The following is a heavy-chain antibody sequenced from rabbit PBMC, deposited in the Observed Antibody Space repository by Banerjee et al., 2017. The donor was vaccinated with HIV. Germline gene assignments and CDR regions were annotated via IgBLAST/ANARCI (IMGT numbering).Heavy chain of an antibody. CDR3: ARRADYAGGGNFNL. CDR1: GFSFSSGYD. D-gene: IGHD4-2*01. Sequence: QSLEESGGGLVQPEGSLTLTCTASGFSFSSGYDICWVRQAPGKGLEWIACINTSSGNTVYASWAKGRFTISKTSSTTVTLQMTSLTAADTATYFCARRADYAGGGNFNLWGQGTLVTVS. V-gene: IGHV1S40*01. CDR2: INTSSGNT. J-gene: IGHJ4*01.